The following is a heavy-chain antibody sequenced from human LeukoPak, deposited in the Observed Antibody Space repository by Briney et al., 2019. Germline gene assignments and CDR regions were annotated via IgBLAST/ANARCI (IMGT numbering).Heavy chain of an antibody. CDR2: IYHSGST. CDR1: GYSISSGYY. J-gene: IGHJ4*02. Sequence: SETLSLTCTVSGYSISSGYYWGWIRQPPGKGLEWIGSIYHSGSTYYNPSLKSRVTISVDTSKNQFSLKLSSVTAADTAVYYCVRVHRGTVIDYWGQGTLVTVSS. D-gene: IGHD3-22*01. V-gene: IGHV4-38-2*02. CDR3: VRVHRGTVIDY.